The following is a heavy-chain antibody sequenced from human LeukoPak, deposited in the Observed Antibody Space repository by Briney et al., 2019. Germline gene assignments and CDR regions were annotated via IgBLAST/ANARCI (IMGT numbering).Heavy chain of an antibody. D-gene: IGHD3-16*02. Sequence: SETLSLTCTVSGGSISSYYWGWIRQPPGKGLEWIGYISYSGSTNYNPSLKSRVTISVDTSKNQFSLKLNSVTAADTAVYYCARYIWGSYPTFEDYWGQGSLVAVSS. V-gene: IGHV4-59*01. CDR2: ISYSGST. CDR1: GGSISSYY. J-gene: IGHJ4*02. CDR3: ARYIWGSYPTFEDY.